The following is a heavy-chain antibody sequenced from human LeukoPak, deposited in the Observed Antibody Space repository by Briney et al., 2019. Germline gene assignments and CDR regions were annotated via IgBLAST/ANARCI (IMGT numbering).Heavy chain of an antibody. CDR3: AREGGPGGYYDSSGSR. CDR2: IRYDGSNK. Sequence: GGSLRLSCAASGFTFSSHDMHWVRQTPGKGLEWVAFIRYDGSNKYYADSVKGRFTISRDNSKNTLYLQMNSLRAEDTAVYYCAREGGPGGYYDSSGSRWGQGTLVTVSS. CDR1: GFTFSSHD. V-gene: IGHV3-30*02. D-gene: IGHD3-22*01. J-gene: IGHJ1*01.